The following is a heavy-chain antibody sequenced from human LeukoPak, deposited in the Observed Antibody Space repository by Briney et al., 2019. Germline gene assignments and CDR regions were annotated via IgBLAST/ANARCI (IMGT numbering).Heavy chain of an antibody. Sequence: GGTLRLSCAASGFTFSSFGMSWVRQAPGRVLEWVSSISERGGSTYYADSVKGRFTISRDNSKNTLYLQMNSLRAEDTAVYYCAKGGLHYGSGSPIFDYWGQGTLVTVSS. J-gene: IGHJ4*02. CDR2: ISERGGST. D-gene: IGHD3-10*01. V-gene: IGHV3-23*01. CDR3: AKGGLHYGSGSPIFDY. CDR1: GFTFSSFG.